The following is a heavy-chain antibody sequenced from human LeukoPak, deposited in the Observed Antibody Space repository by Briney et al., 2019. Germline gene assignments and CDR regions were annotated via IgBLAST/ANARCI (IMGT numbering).Heavy chain of an antibody. CDR1: GGSISSYY. CDR2: IYYSGST. CDR3: ARSDYYYGMDV. Sequence: SETLSLTCTVSGGSISSYYWSWIRQPPGKGLEWVGYIYYSGSTNYNPSLKSRVTISVDTSNNQCSLELSSVAAADAAVYYCARSDYYYGMDVWGQGTTVTVSS. V-gene: IGHV4-59*01. J-gene: IGHJ6*02.